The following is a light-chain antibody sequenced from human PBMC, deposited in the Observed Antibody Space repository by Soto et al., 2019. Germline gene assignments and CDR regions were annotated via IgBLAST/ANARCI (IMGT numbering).Light chain of an antibody. J-gene: IGKJ5*01. Sequence: DIQLTQSPSFLSASVGDRVTIPCRASQGISSYLAWYQQRPGKAPKLLIYAASTLQSGVPSRFSGSGSGTEFTLTISSLQPDDFATYYCQQYNSYPITFGQGTRLEI. CDR2: AAS. V-gene: IGKV1-9*01. CDR1: QGISSY. CDR3: QQYNSYPIT.